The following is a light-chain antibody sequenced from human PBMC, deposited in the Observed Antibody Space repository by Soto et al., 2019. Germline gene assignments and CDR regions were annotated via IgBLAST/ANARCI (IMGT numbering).Light chain of an antibody. CDR3: QQYGSSPT. Sequence: EMVMTQSPATLSVSPGDRATLSCWASQSVSSSFVAWYQQKPGQAPRLLIYGASSRAAGIPDRFSGSGSGTDFTLTISRLEPEDFAVYHCQQYGSSPTFGQGTKVDIK. CDR2: GAS. CDR1: QSVSSSF. J-gene: IGKJ1*01. V-gene: IGKV3-20*01.